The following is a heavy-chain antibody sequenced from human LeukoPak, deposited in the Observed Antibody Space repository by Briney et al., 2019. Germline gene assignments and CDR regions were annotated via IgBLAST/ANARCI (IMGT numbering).Heavy chain of an antibody. CDR1: GGSISSSSYY. D-gene: IGHD6-13*01. CDR3: ARFSSSSSYFDY. V-gene: IGHV4-39*01. Sequence: PSETLSLTCTVSGGSISSSSYYWGWIRQPPGKGLEWIGSIHYSGSTYYNPSLKSRVTISVDTSKNQFSLKLSSVTAADTAVYYCARFSSSSSYFDYWGQGTLVTVSS. CDR2: IHYSGST. J-gene: IGHJ4*02.